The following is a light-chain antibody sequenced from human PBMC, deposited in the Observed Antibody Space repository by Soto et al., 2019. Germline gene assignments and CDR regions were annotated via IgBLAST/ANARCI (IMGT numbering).Light chain of an antibody. Sequence: EIVMTQSPATLSVFPGERATLSCRASQSVSSNLAWYQQKPGQAPRLLIYGASTMATGIPARCSGSGSGIEFTLTISSLQSEDFAVYYCQQYDNWPPYTFGQGTKLEIK. CDR1: QSVSSN. CDR3: QQYDNWPPYT. V-gene: IGKV3-15*01. CDR2: GAS. J-gene: IGKJ2*01.